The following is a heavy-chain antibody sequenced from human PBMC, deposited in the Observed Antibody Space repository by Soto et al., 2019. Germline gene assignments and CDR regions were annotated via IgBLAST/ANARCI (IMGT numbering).Heavy chain of an antibody. V-gene: IGHV4-34*01. Sequence: SETLSLTCAVYGGSFSGYSWTWIRQPPGKGLEWIGSIYYSGSTYYNPSLKSRVTISVDTSKNQFSLKLSSVTVADTAVYYCARHGAGSYYNNWFDPWGQGTLVTVS. D-gene: IGHD3-10*01. J-gene: IGHJ5*02. CDR2: IYYSGST. CDR1: GGSFSGYS. CDR3: ARHGAGSYYNNWFDP.